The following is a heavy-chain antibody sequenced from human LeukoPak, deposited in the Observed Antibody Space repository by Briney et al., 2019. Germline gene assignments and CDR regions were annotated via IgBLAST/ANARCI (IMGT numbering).Heavy chain of an antibody. CDR2: IKEDGSVK. Sequence: GGSLRPSCEGFGFTLSNYWMTWVRQAPGKGLEWVANIKEDGSVKLYVDSVRGRFTISRDNAENSLYLQMNSLRAEDTAVYYCAREADGDYDYWGQGTLVTVSS. CDR1: GFTLSNYW. J-gene: IGHJ4*02. V-gene: IGHV3-7*01. D-gene: IGHD4-17*01. CDR3: AREADGDYDY.